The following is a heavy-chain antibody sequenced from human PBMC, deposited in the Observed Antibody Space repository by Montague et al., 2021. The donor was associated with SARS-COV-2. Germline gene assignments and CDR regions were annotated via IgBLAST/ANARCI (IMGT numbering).Heavy chain of an antibody. J-gene: IGHJ4*02. CDR2: INHSGST. V-gene: IGHV4-34*01. Sequence: SQTLSLTCAVYGGSFSGYYWSWIRQPPGKGLEWIGEINHSGSTNYNPSLKSRVTISVDTSKNQFSLKLSSVTAADTAVYYCASETDRYQPDPAYWGQGILVTVSS. CDR1: GGSFSGYY. CDR3: ASETDRYQPDPAY. D-gene: IGHD2-2*01.